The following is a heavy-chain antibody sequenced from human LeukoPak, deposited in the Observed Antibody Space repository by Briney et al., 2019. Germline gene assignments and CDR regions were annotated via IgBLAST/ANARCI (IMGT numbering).Heavy chain of an antibody. CDR2: ISYDGSNK. J-gene: IGHJ3*02. Sequence: GRSLRLSCAASGITFSSYGMHWVRQAPGKGLEWVAVISYDGSNKYYADSVKGRFTISRDNSKNTVYLQMNSLRAEDTAVYYCAKEDGSGSSVFLDAFDIWGQGTMVTVSS. V-gene: IGHV3-30*18. CDR3: AKEDGSGSSVFLDAFDI. D-gene: IGHD3-10*01. CDR1: GITFSSYG.